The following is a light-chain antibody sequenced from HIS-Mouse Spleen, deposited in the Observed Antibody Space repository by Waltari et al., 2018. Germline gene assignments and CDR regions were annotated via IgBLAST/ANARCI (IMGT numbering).Light chain of an antibody. Sequence: QSALTQPRSVYGSPGQPVTISCTGTSSDVGGDNYVSWYQQHPGKAPKLMIYDVSKRPSGVPDRFSGSKSGNTASLTISGLQAEDEADYYCCSYAGSYTVVFGGGTKLTVL. J-gene: IGLJ2*01. CDR1: SSDVGGDNY. V-gene: IGLV2-11*01. CDR2: DVS. CDR3: CSYAGSYTVV.